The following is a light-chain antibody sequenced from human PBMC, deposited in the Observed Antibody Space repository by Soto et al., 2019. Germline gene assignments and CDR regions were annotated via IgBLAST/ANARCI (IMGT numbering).Light chain of an antibody. J-gene: IGKJ1*01. CDR2: MGS. V-gene: IGKV2-28*01. CDR3: MQAVQTPWT. CDR1: QSLLHSNGFNY. Sequence: EIVMTQSPLSLPVTPGEPASISCRSSQSLLHSNGFNYLDWYLQKPGQSPKLLIYMGSNRASGVPDRFSGSGSATDFTMRMSRVEAEDVGSYYCMQAVQTPWTFGQGTKVEFK.